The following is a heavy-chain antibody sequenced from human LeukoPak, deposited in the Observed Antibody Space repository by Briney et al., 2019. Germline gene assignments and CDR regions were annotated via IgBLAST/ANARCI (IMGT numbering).Heavy chain of an antibody. CDR2: IFITGST. CDR3: VRQGYNYGAFNA. J-gene: IGHJ4*02. Sequence: SDTLSLTCAVSGDSISCCYWTWIRQSAGKGLEWIGRIFITGSTDYTPSLQGRVTMSVDRSKSQFSLRLSSVTAADTAVYYCVRQGYNYGAFNAWGQGILVAVSS. V-gene: IGHV4-4*07. D-gene: IGHD5-18*01. CDR1: GDSISCCY.